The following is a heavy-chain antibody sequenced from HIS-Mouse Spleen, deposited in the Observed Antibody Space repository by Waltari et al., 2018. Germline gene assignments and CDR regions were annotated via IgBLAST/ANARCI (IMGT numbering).Heavy chain of an antibody. D-gene: IGHD7-27*01. V-gene: IGHV4-59*01. Sequence: QVQLQESGPALAKPSETLSLTCTVSGGPISSYYWSWIRQPPGKGLEWIGYIYYSGSTNYNPSLKSRVTISVDTSKNQFSLKLSSVTAADTAVYYCARLTGVYYFDYWGQGTLVTISS. CDR3: ARLTGVYYFDY. CDR2: IYYSGST. J-gene: IGHJ4*02. CDR1: GGPISSYY.